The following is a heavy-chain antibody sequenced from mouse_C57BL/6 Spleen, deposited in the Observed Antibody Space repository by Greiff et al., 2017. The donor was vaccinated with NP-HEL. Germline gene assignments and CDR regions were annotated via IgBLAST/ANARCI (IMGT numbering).Heavy chain of an antibody. CDR3: ANGYDNY. J-gene: IGHJ2*01. CDR1: GYSITSGYY. D-gene: IGHD2-2*01. CDR2: ISYDGSN. Sequence: DVHLVESGPGLVKPSQSLSLTCSVTGYSITSGYYWNWIRQFPGNKLEWMGYISYDGSNNYNPSLKNRISITRDTSKNQFFLKLNSVTTEDTATYYCANGYDNYWGQGTTLTVSS. V-gene: IGHV3-6*01.